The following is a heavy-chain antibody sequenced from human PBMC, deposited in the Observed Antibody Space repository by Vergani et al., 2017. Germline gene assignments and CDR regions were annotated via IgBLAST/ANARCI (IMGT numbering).Heavy chain of an antibody. D-gene: IGHD2-8*01. CDR2: IIPIFGTA. CDR3: ARVAHCTNGVCQNIDY. Sequence: QVQLVQSGAEVKKPGSSVKVSCKASGGTFSSYAISWVRQAPGQGLEWMGRIIPIFGTANYAQKFQGRVTITADESTSTAYMELSSLRSEDTAVYYCARVAHCTNGVCQNIDYWGQGTLVTVSS. J-gene: IGHJ4*02. V-gene: IGHV1-69*18. CDR1: GGTFSSYA.